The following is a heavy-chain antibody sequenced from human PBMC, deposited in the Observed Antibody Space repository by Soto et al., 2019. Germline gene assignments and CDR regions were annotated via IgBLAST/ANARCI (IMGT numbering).Heavy chain of an antibody. V-gene: IGHV3-11*01. D-gene: IGHD1-26*01. CDR3: AKGGGSSMYYYYGMDV. J-gene: IGHJ6*02. Sequence: GALRLSCAASGFRFSDYYMSWIRQAPGKGLEWVSYISSSGNTIYYGDSVKGRFTISRDNAKNSLYLQMNSLTADDTAVYYCAKGGGSSMYYYYGMDVWGQGTTVTVSS. CDR1: GFRFSDYY. CDR2: ISSSGNTI.